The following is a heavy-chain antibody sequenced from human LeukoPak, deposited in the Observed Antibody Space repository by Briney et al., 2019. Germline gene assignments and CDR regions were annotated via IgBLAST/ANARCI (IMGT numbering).Heavy chain of an antibody. J-gene: IGHJ6*03. Sequence: SETLSLTCTVSGDSVSSYFWSWIRQPPGKGLEWIGYIYYNERSNYNPSLRSRVTISIDTSKNQFSLKLSSVTAADTAVYYCARHLSRYYDSSGFNYYYMDVWGKGTTVTVSS. V-gene: IGHV4-59*08. CDR3: ARHLSRYYDSSGFNYYYMDV. CDR2: IYYNERS. D-gene: IGHD3-22*01. CDR1: GDSVSSYF.